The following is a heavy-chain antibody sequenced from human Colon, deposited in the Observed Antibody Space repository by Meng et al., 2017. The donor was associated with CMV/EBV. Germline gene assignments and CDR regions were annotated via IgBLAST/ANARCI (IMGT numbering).Heavy chain of an antibody. CDR1: GGSMSGYY. CDR3: ARGNDFWSGSVYYHYFDL. Sequence: SETLSLTCDVSGGSMSGYYWSWLRQPPGKELEWIGFIFDRGSVNYNPSLQSRLTMSADTSNNQFFLNLTSVTAAGTTVYYCARGNDFWSGSVYYHYFDLWGRGTLVTVSS. CDR2: IFDRGSV. D-gene: IGHD3-3*01. V-gene: IGHV4-59*01. J-gene: IGHJ2*01.